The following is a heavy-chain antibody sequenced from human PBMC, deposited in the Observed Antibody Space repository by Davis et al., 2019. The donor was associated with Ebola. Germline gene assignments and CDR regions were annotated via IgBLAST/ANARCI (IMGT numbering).Heavy chain of an antibody. V-gene: IGHV4-30-4*01. D-gene: IGHD4-17*01. Sequence: SETLSLTCAVSGGSISSSNWWSWVRQPPGKGLEWIGYIYYSGSTYYNPSLKSRVTISEDTSKNQFSLRLSSVTAADTAVYYCASAVTVTKSFDYWGQGTLVTVAS. CDR1: GGSISSSNW. J-gene: IGHJ4*02. CDR3: ASAVTVTKSFDY. CDR2: IYYSGST.